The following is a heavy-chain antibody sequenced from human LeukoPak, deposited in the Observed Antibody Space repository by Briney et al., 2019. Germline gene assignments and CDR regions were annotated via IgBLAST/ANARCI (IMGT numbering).Heavy chain of an antibody. CDR1: GFTFSSYW. CDR3: ARDFSSSWYGLGY. V-gene: IGHV3-7*01. Sequence: PGGSLRLSCAASGFTFSSYWMSWVRQAPGKGLEWVANIKQDGSEKYYVDSVKGRFTISRDNAKNSLYLQMNSLRAEDTAVYYCARDFSSSWYGLGYWGQGTLVTVSS. D-gene: IGHD6-13*01. CDR2: IKQDGSEK. J-gene: IGHJ4*02.